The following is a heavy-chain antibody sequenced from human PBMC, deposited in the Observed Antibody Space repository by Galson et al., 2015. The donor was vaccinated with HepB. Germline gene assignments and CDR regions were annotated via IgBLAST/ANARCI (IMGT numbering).Heavy chain of an antibody. J-gene: IGHJ4*02. CDR1: GFTVSSNY. CDR3: AREGMKWELDY. Sequence: SLRLSCAASGFTVSSNYMSWVRQAPGKGLEWVSVIYSGGSTYYADSVKGRFTISRDNSKNTLYLQMNSLRAEDTAVYYCAREGMKWELDYWGQGTLVTVSS. V-gene: IGHV3-53*01. CDR2: IYSGGST. D-gene: IGHD1-26*01.